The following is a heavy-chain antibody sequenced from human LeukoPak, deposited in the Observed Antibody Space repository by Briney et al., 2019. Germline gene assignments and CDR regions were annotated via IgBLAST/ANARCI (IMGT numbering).Heavy chain of an antibody. J-gene: IGHJ3*02. Sequence: SVKVSCKASGGTFSSYAISWVRQAPGQGLEWMGRIIPIFGIANYAQKFQGRVTITADKSTSTAYMELSSLRSEDTAVYYHARDRTYYYDRVSPEDAFDIWGQGTMVTVSS. CDR1: GGTFSSYA. CDR3: ARDRTYYYDRVSPEDAFDI. V-gene: IGHV1-69*04. CDR2: IIPIFGIA. D-gene: IGHD3-22*01.